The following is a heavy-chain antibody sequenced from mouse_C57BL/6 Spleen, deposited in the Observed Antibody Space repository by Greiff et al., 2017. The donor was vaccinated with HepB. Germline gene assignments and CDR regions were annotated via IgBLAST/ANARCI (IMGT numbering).Heavy chain of an antibody. CDR1: GYSITSGYY. D-gene: IGHD2-1*01. CDR2: ISYDGSN. V-gene: IGHV3-6*01. J-gene: IGHJ4*01. CDR3: ARLYYGNFYYYAMDY. Sequence: DVKLQESGPGLVKPSQSLSLTCSVTGYSITSGYYWNWIRQFPGNKLEWMGYISYDGSNNYNPSLKNRISITRDTSKNQFFLKLNSVTTEDTATYYCARLYYGNFYYYAMDYWGQGTSVTVSS.